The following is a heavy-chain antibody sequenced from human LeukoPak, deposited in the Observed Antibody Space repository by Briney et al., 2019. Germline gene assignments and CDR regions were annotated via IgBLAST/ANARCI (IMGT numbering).Heavy chain of an antibody. D-gene: IGHD3-9*01. Sequence: GGSLRVSCAATGFTFSTYNMNWVCQAPGKGVEWVTCISASSSFIYYADSVKGRITISRDNAKNMLYLQMNSLRAEDTAVYYCARGITGHYGNDFWGQGTLVTVSS. V-gene: IGHV3-21*01. CDR1: GFTFSTYN. CDR2: ISASSSFI. J-gene: IGHJ4*02. CDR3: ARGITGHYGNDF.